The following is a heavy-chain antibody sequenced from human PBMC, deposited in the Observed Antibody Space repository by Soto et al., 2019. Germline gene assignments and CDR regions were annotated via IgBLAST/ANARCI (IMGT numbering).Heavy chain of an antibody. CDR3: ARAIAVAEGFDY. D-gene: IGHD6-19*01. J-gene: IGHJ4*02. CDR2: IYYSGST. V-gene: IGHV4-59*01. Sequence: QVQLQESGPGLVKPSETLSLTCTVSGGSISSYYWSWIRQPPGKGLEWIGYIYYSGSTNYNPSLKSRGTISVDTSMNQFSLKLSSVTAADTAVYYCARAIAVAEGFDYWGQGTLVTVSS. CDR1: GGSISSYY.